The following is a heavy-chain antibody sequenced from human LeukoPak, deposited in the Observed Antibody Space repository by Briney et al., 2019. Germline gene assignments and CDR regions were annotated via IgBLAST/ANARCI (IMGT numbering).Heavy chain of an antibody. CDR1: GFTFSSYS. CDR2: ISSSSSYI. V-gene: IGHV3-21*01. Sequence: PGGSLRLSCAASGFTFSSYSMNWVRQAPGKGLEWVSSISSSSSYIYYADSVKGRFTISRDNAKNSLYLQMNSLRAEDTAVYYCAKGLFVIRITLVAFDIWGQGTMVTVSS. CDR3: AKGLFVIRITLVAFDI. J-gene: IGHJ3*02. D-gene: IGHD3-16*02.